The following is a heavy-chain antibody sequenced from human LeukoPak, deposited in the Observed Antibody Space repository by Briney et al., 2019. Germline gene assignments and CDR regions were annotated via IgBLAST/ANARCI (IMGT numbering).Heavy chain of an antibody. V-gene: IGHV3-48*01. CDR1: GFTFSSFS. Sequence: GGSLRLSCAGSGFTFSSFSMTWVRQAPGKGLEWISFITRSSNIIYYADSVKGRFTISRDNARNTLYLQMNSLRAEDTAVYYCARGGGGLGVWGQGTTVTVSS. CDR2: ITRSSNII. J-gene: IGHJ6*02. CDR3: ARGGGGLGV.